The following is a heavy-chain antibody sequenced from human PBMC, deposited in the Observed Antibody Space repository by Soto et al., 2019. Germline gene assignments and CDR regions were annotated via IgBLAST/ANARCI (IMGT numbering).Heavy chain of an antibody. J-gene: IGHJ4*02. CDR3: ARDLTVTTGPFDY. D-gene: IGHD4-17*01. V-gene: IGHV3-30-3*01. CDR1: GFTFSSYA. Sequence: QVQLVESGGGVVQPGRSLRLSCAASGFTFSSYAMHWVRQAPGKGLEWVAVISYDGSNKYYADSVKGRFTNSRDNSKNTLYLQMNSLRAEDTAVYYCARDLTVTTGPFDYWGQGTLVTVSS. CDR2: ISYDGSNK.